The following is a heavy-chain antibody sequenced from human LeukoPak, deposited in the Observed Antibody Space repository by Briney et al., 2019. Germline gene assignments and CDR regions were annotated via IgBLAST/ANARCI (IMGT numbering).Heavy chain of an antibody. CDR3: ARDVRRYNWNAGSFDY. Sequence: SETLSLTCTVSGGSISSSSYYWGWIRQPPGKGLEWIGSIYYSGSTYYNPSLKSRVTISVDTSKNQFSLKLSSVTAADTAVYYCARDVRRYNWNAGSFDYWGQGTLVTVSS. V-gene: IGHV4-39*07. CDR2: IYYSGST. J-gene: IGHJ4*02. CDR1: GGSISSSSYY. D-gene: IGHD1-20*01.